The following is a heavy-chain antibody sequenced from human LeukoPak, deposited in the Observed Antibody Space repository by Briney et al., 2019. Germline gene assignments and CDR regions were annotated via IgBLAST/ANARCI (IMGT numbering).Heavy chain of an antibody. V-gene: IGHV4-59*08. D-gene: IGHD4-11*01. CDR3: ARSEINDYSRY. CDR1: GGSISSHY. J-gene: IGHJ4*02. CDR2: IHYSGST. Sequence: SETLSLTCTVSGGSISSHYWSWIRQPPGKRLEWIGYIHYSGSTNYNPSLKSRVTLSVDTSRNQFSPEMTSVTAADTAVYYCARSEINDYSRYWGQGILVVVSS.